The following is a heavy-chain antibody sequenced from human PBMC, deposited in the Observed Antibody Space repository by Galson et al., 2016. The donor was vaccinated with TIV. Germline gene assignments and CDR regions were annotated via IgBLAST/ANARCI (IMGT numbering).Heavy chain of an antibody. V-gene: IGHV4-59*11. Sequence: ETLSLSCNVSGAALTSHSWNWFRQSPRRGLEWIGNIHDIGTSNKNPSLESRVTILLDASNNQFFLRLTSVNAGDTAVDYCARVPGRAPDYWGRGTLVIVSS. D-gene: IGHD1-14*01. CDR3: ARVPGRAPDY. J-gene: IGHJ4*02. CDR1: GAALTSHS. CDR2: IHDIGTS.